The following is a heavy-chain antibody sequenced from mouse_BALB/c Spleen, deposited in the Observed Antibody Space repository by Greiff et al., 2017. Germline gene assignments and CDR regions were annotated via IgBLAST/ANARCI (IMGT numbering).Heavy chain of an antibody. CDR1: GFSLTSYG. J-gene: IGHJ3*01. CDR3: ARDVGNYVWFAY. CDR2: IWAGGST. D-gene: IGHD2-1*01. Sequence: VKLMESGPGLVAPSQSLSITCTVSGFSLTSYGVHWVRQPPGKGLEWLGVIWAGGSTNYNSALMSRLSISKDNSKSQVFLKMNSLQTDDTAVYYCARDVGNYVWFAYWGQGTLVTVSA. V-gene: IGHV2-9*02.